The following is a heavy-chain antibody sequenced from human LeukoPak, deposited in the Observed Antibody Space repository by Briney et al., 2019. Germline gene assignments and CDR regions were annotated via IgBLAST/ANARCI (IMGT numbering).Heavy chain of an antibody. D-gene: IGHD3-22*01. Sequence: ASVKVSCKASGGTFSSYAISWVRQAPGQGLEWMGGIIPIFGTANYAQKFQGRVTITTDESTSTAYMELSSLRSEDTAVYYCARSGDDSSGPLDYWGQGTLVTVSS. CDR1: GGTFSSYA. J-gene: IGHJ4*02. CDR3: ARSGDDSSGPLDY. V-gene: IGHV1-69*05. CDR2: IIPIFGTA.